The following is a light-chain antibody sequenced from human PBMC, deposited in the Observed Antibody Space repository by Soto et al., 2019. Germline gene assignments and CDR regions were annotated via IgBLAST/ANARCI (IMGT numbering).Light chain of an antibody. J-gene: IGKJ4*01. CDR1: QSVYSN. V-gene: IGKV3-15*01. CDR2: GTF. CDR3: QQYNKWPLT. Sequence: EIVMTQSPATLSVSPGERATLSCRASQSVYSNLAWYQQKPGQAPRLLIHGTFTRATGIPARFSGSGSGTAFTLTISSLQSEDFAVYYCQQYNKWPLTFGGGTKVELK.